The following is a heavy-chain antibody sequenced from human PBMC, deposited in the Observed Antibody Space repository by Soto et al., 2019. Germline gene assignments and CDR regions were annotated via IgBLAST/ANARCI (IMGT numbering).Heavy chain of an antibody. D-gene: IGHD2-15*01. Sequence: ASVKVSCKASGGTFSSYTISWVRQAPGQGLEWMGRIIPILGIANYAQKFQGRVTITADKSTSTAYMELSSLRSEDTAVYYCARQSCSGGSCYSGGGHWGQGTLVTVSS. CDR3: ARQSCSGGSCYSGGGH. CDR2: IIPILGIA. CDR1: GGTFSSYT. J-gene: IGHJ4*02. V-gene: IGHV1-69*02.